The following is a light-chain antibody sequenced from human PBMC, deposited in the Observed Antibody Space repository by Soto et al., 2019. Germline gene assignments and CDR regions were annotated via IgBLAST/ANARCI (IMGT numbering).Light chain of an antibody. Sequence: QSVLTQPASVSGSPGQSIAISCTGTSSDVCAFNYVSWYQQHPGKAPKFMIFDVSSRPSGVSDRFSGSKSGNTASLTISGLQTEDEADYYCASYTTSSTDVFGTGTKLTVL. J-gene: IGLJ1*01. CDR2: DVS. V-gene: IGLV2-14*03. CDR3: ASYTTSSTDV. CDR1: SSDVCAFNY.